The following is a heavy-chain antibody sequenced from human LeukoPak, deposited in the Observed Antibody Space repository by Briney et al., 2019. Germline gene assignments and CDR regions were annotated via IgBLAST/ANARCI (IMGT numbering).Heavy chain of an antibody. CDR3: AKRGQYSSGYSDYFDH. D-gene: IGHD3-22*01. J-gene: IGHJ4*02. CDR1: GFSFDDYG. CDR2: INWNGDST. Sequence: GGSLRLSCAASGFSFDDYGLTWVRQAPGKGLEWVSGINWNGDSTDYADSVKGRFTISRDNAKNTLYLQMNSLRAEDTAVYYCAKRGQYSSGYSDYFDHWGQGTLVTVSS. V-gene: IGHV3-20*04.